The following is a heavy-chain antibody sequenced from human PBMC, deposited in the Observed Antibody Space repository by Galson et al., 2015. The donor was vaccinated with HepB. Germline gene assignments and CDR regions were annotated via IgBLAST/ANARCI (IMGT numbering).Heavy chain of an antibody. CDR3: ARDAPLGYCSGGSCYSPYYYYGMDV. J-gene: IGHJ6*02. CDR2: INPSGGST. Sequence: SVKVSCKASGYTFTSYYMHWVRQAPGQGLEWMGIINPSGGSTSYAQKFQGRVTMTRDTSTSTVYMELSSLRSEDTAVYYCARDAPLGYCSGGSCYSPYYYYGMDVWGQGTTVTVSS. V-gene: IGHV1-46*03. D-gene: IGHD2-15*01. CDR1: GYTFTSYY.